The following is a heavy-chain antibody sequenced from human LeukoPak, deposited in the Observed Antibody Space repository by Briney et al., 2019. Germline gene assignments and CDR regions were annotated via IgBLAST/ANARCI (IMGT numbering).Heavy chain of an antibody. CDR2: IWYDGSNK. V-gene: IGHV3-33*01. Sequence: PGRSLRLSCAASGFTFSSYGMHWVRQAPGKGLEWVALIWYDGSNKYHADSVKGRFTISRDNPKNTLFLQMNSLRAEDTAVYYCAREYYGDYYFDYWGQGTLVTVSS. D-gene: IGHD4-17*01. CDR3: AREYYGDYYFDY. J-gene: IGHJ4*02. CDR1: GFTFSSYG.